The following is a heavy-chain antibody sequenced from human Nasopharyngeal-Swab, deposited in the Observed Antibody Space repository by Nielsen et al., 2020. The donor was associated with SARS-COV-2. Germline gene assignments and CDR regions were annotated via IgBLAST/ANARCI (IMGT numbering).Heavy chain of an antibody. CDR2: ISYDGSNK. Sequence: GGSLRLSCAASGFTFSSYGMHWVRQAPGKGLEWVAVISYDGSNKYYADSVKGRFTISRDNSKNTLYLQMNSLRAEDTAVYYCAKDVGNSGYYYYYYMDVWGKGTTVTVSS. CDR3: AKDVGNSGYYYYYYMDV. D-gene: IGHD4-23*01. J-gene: IGHJ6*03. V-gene: IGHV3-30*18. CDR1: GFTFSSYG.